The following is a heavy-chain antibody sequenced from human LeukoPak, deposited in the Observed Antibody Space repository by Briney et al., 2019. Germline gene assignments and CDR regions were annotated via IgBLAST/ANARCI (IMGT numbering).Heavy chain of an antibody. V-gene: IGHV3-48*01. J-gene: IGHJ3*02. CDR1: GFTFSSYS. CDR3: ARVQPSGWYAANAFDI. Sequence: GGSLRLSCAASGFTFSSYSMNWVRQAPGKGLEWVSYISSSSSTIYYADSVKGRFTISSDNAKNSLYLQMNSLRAEDTAVYYCARVQPSGWYAANAFDIWGQGTMVTVSS. CDR2: ISSSSSTI. D-gene: IGHD6-19*01.